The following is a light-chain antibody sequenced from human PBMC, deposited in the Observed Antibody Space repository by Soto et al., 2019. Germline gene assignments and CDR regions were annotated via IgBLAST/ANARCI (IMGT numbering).Light chain of an antibody. Sequence: EIVLTQSPVTLSLSPGESATLSCRASQNVRRYLAWYQQRPGQAPRLLIYDASTRATGIPARFSGSGSGTDFTLSISSLEPEDFAVYYCQQRSNWPGTFGGGTKVEIK. V-gene: IGKV3-11*01. CDR1: QNVRRY. CDR2: DAS. CDR3: QQRSNWPGT. J-gene: IGKJ4*01.